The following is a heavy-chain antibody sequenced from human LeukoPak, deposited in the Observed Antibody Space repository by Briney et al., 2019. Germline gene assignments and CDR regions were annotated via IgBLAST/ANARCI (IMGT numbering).Heavy chain of an antibody. J-gene: IGHJ3*02. CDR3: ASLGWAYCGGDCYSGQDAFDI. D-gene: IGHD2-21*02. V-gene: IGHV1-69*04. Sequence: GASVKVSCKASGGTFSSYAISWVRQAPGQGLEWMGRIIPILGIANYAQKFQGRVTITADKSTSTAYMELSRLRSGDTAVYYCASLGWAYCGGDCYSGQDAFDIWGQGTMVTVSS. CDR1: GGTFSSYA. CDR2: IIPILGIA.